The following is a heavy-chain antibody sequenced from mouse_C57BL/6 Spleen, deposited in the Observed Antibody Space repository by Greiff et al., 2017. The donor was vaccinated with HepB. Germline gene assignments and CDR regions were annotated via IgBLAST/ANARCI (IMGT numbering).Heavy chain of an antibody. CDR1: GYTFTSYW. D-gene: IGHD2-5*01. CDR3: TGSNYVNYYAMDY. CDR2: IYPGNSDT. J-gene: IGHJ4*01. Sequence: VHVKQSGTVLARPGASVKMSCKTSGYTFTSYWMHWVKQRPGQGLEWIGAIYPGNSDTSYNQKFKGKAKLTAVTSASTAYMELSSLTNEDSAVYYCTGSNYVNYYAMDYWGQGTSVTVSS. V-gene: IGHV1-5*01.